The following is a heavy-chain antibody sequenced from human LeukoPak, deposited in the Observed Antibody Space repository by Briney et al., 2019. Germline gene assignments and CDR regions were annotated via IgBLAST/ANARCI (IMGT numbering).Heavy chain of an antibody. V-gene: IGHV4-4*07. J-gene: IGHJ6*03. CDR3: ARERFDRFGELLPYYYCYYRDV. Sequence: SETLSLTCTVSGGSISSYYWSWIRQPAGKGLEWIGRIYTSGSTNYNPSLKSRVTMSVDTSKNQFSLKLSSVPAADTAVYYCARERFDRFGELLPYYYCYYRDVWGKGTTVTVSS. CDR1: GGSISSYY. D-gene: IGHD3-10*01. CDR2: IYTSGST.